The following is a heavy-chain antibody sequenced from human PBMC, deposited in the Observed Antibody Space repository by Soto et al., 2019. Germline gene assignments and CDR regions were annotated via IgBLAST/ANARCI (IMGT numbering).Heavy chain of an antibody. J-gene: IGHJ6*02. Sequence: GGSLRLSCAASGFTFSSYAMHWVRQAPGKGLEWVAVISYDGSNKYYADSVKGRFTISRDNSKNTLYLQMNSLRAEDTAVYYCARGRFGEQLYYGMDVWGQGTTVTVSS. CDR2: ISYDGSNK. V-gene: IGHV3-30-3*01. CDR3: ARGRFGEQLYYGMDV. CDR1: GFTFSSYA. D-gene: IGHD3-10*01.